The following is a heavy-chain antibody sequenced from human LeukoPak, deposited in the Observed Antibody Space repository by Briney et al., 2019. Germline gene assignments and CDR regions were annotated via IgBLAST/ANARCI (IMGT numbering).Heavy chain of an antibody. CDR3: ARVVRLQRIIVVVPAAIDY. J-gene: IGHJ4*02. Sequence: GGSLRLSCAASGFTFSSYSMNWVRQAPGKGLAWVPSISSSSSYIYYADSVKGRFTISRDNAKNSLYLQMNSLRAEDTAVYYCARVVRLQRIIVVVPAAIDYWGQGTLVTVSS. CDR1: GFTFSSYS. CDR2: ISSSSSYI. V-gene: IGHV3-21*01. D-gene: IGHD2-2*01.